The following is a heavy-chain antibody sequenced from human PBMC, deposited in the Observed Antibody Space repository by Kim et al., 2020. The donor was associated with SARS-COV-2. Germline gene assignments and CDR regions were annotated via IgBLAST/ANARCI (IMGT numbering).Heavy chain of an antibody. J-gene: IGHJ1*01. D-gene: IGHD2-21*02. Sequence: GGSLRLSCAASGFTFSSYGMHWVRQAPGKGLEWVAVIWYDGSNKYYADSVKGRFTISRDNSKNTLYLQMNSLRAEDTAVYYCARDARELVVTAILYFQHWGQGTLVTVSS. CDR1: GFTFSSYG. V-gene: IGHV3-33*01. CDR2: IWYDGSNK. CDR3: ARDARELVVTAILYFQH.